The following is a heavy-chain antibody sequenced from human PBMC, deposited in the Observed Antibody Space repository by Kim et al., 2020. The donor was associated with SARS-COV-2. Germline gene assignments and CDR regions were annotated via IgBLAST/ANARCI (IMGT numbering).Heavy chain of an antibody. CDR2: INHSGST. V-gene: IGHV4-34*01. CDR1: GGSFSGYY. J-gene: IGHJ3*02. CDR3: ARGGVWEITFGGVIVNDAFDI. Sequence: SETLSLTCAVYGGSFSGYYWSWIRQPPGKGLEWIGEINHSGSTNYNPSLKSRVTISVDTSKNQFSLKLSSVTAADTAVYYCARGGVWEITFGGVIVNDAFDIWGQGTMVTVSS. D-gene: IGHD3-16*02.